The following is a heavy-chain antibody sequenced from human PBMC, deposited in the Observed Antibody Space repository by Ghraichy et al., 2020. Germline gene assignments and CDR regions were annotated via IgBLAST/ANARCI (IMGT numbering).Heavy chain of an antibody. CDR2: ISAYNGDT. D-gene: IGHD2-2*01. CDR3: ARGAYCSSTSCYPAGTFDI. CDR1: GYTFTSYG. Sequence: ASVKVSCKASGYTFTSYGINWVRQALGQGLEWMGWISAYNGDTNYAQKLQGRVTMTTDTSTSTAYMELRSLRSDDTAVYYCARGAYCSSTSCYPAGTFDIWGQGTMVTVSS. J-gene: IGHJ3*02. V-gene: IGHV1-18*01.